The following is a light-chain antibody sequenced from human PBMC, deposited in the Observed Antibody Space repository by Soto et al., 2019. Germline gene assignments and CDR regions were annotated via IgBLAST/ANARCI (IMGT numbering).Light chain of an antibody. V-gene: IGKV3-20*01. CDR2: GAS. J-gene: IGKJ1*01. CDR3: QQYGSSPPWT. Sequence: EIVLTQSPGTLSLSPGERATLSCRASQSVSRSYLAWYQQKPGQAPRLLIYGASIRATGIPDRFSGSGSGTDLSLTINKLEPEDCAVYYCQQYGSSPPWTFGQGTKVEIK. CDR1: QSVSRSY.